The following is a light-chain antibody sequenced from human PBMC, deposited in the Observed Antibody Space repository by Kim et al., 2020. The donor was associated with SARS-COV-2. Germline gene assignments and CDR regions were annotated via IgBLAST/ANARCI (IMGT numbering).Light chain of an antibody. V-gene: IGLV3-19*01. CDR1: SLRTYY. CDR2: GNN. CDR3: NSRDSSSEHLV. Sequence: SSELTQDPAVSVALGQTVTITWQGDSLRTYYATWYQQKPGQAPRLVIFGNNNRPSGISDRFSGSSSRNTASLTITGARAEDEADYYCNSRDSSSEHLVFGGGTQLTVL. J-gene: IGLJ2*01.